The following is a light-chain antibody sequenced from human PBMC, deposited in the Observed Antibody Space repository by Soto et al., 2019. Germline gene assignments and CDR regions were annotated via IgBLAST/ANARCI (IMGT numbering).Light chain of an antibody. J-gene: IGLJ3*02. V-gene: IGLV1-40*01. CDR2: SNN. CDR1: SSNIGAGYD. Sequence: QSVLTQPPSVSGAPGQRVTISCTGTSSNIGAGYDVHWYQQLPGKAPTLLIYSNNDRPSGVPDRFSGSKSGTSASLAITGLQADDDADYYCHSYDSSLSAVVFGGGTKLTVL. CDR3: HSYDSSLSAVV.